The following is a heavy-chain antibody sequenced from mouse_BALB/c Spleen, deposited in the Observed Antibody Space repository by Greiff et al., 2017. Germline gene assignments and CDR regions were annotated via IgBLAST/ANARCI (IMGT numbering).Heavy chain of an antibody. Sequence: QVQLQQPGAELVKPGASVKLSCKASGYTFTSYYMYWVKQRPGQGLEWIGQIYPGDGDTNYNGKFKGKATLTADKSSSTAYMQLSSLTSEDSAVYFCARDPTMITEVFDYWGQGTTLTVSS. CDR1: GYTFTSYY. V-gene: IGHV1-80*01. CDR3: ARDPTMITEVFDY. J-gene: IGHJ2*01. CDR2: IYPGDGDT. D-gene: IGHD2-4*01.